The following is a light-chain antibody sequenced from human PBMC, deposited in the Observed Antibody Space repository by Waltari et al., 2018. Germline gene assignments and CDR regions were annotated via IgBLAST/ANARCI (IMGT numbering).Light chain of an antibody. V-gene: IGLV7-46*01. CDR1: DGPVTRGHY. CDR3: LISFGGAEEF. CDR2: STR. J-gene: IGLJ2*01. Sequence: QAVVTQEPSLTVSPGGTVTLPCASSDGPVTRGHYPFWFQQKPGQAPRTLIYSTRTKNSWTPVRFSGSLLGGKAALAVSGAQPEDEDYCYCLISFGGAEEFVGGGTMLIVL.